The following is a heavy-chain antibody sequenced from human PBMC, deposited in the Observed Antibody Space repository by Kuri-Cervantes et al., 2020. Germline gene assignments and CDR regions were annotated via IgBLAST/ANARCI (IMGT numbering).Heavy chain of an antibody. Sequence: GSLRLSCAVYGGSFSSGDYYWSWTRQPPGKGLEWIGYIYYSGSTNYNPSLKSRVTISVDTSKNQFSLKLSSVTAADTAVYYCARAAMIVVNAFDIWGQGTMVTVSS. V-gene: IGHV4-61*08. CDR1: GGSFSSGDYY. CDR3: ARAAMIVVNAFDI. D-gene: IGHD3-22*01. CDR2: IYYSGST. J-gene: IGHJ3*02.